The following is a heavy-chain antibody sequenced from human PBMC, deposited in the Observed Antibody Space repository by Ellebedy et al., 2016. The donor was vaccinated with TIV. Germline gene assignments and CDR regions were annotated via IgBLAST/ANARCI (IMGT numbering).Heavy chain of an antibody. J-gene: IGHJ6*02. CDR3: ARSLSASDKVTYYFGMDV. V-gene: IGHV4-59*11. Sequence: SETLSLXXTVSGGYLSSHYWTWIRQPPGKGGEGIIDIYYSGSTNYNPSLKSRVNISVDTSKNQFSLKLSSVTAAVTAVYYCARSLSASDKVTYYFGMDVWGQGTTVTVSS. CDR2: IYYSGST. CDR1: GGYLSSHY. D-gene: IGHD3-16*02.